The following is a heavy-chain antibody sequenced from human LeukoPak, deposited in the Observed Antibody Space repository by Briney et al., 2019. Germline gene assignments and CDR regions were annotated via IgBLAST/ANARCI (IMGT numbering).Heavy chain of an antibody. CDR1: GFTIGSYW. CDR3: ARAGYYGDDAFDL. J-gene: IGHJ3*01. V-gene: IGHV3-7*01. CDR2: IRQDGSEK. Sequence: PGGSLRLPCAGSGFTIGSYWMIWVRQAPGKGLEGVANIRQDGSEKYYVDSVKGRLTISRDNAKNSLYLQMNSLRAEDTGIYYCARAGYYGDDAFDLWGQGTMVTVSS. D-gene: IGHD2/OR15-2a*01.